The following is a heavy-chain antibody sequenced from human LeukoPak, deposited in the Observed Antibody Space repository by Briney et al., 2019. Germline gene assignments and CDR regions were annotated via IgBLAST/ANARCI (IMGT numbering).Heavy chain of an antibody. J-gene: IGHJ3*02. CDR2: IYSGGST. D-gene: IGHD3-10*01. Sequence: GGSLRLSCAASGFTVSSNYMSWVRQAPGKGLEWVSVIYSGGSTYYADSVKGRFTISRDNSKNTLYLQMNSLRAEDTAVYFCAKSSYGSGSYFDAFDIWGQGTMVTVSS. V-gene: IGHV3-53*05. CDR1: GFTVSSNY. CDR3: AKSSYGSGSYFDAFDI.